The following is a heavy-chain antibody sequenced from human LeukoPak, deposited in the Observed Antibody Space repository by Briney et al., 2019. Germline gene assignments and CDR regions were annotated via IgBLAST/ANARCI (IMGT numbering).Heavy chain of an antibody. CDR3: ARDYGDYGNDDAFDI. D-gene: IGHD4-17*01. Sequence: GRSLRLSCAASGFTFSSYSMNWVRQAPGKGLEWVSSISSSSSYIYYADSVKGRFTISRDNAKNSLYLQMNSLRAEDTAVYYCARDYGDYGNDDAFDIWGQGTMVTVSS. J-gene: IGHJ3*02. V-gene: IGHV3-21*01. CDR2: ISSSSSYI. CDR1: GFTFSSYS.